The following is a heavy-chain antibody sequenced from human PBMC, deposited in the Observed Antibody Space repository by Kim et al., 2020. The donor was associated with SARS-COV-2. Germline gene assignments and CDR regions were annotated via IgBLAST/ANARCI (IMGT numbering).Heavy chain of an antibody. D-gene: IGHD6-19*01. CDR2: INPSGGST. Sequence: ASVKVSCKASGYTFTSYYMHWVRQAPGQGLEWMGIINPSGGSTSYAQKFQGRVTMTRDTSTSTVYMELSSLRSEDTAVYYCARDRNSSGWYGWFDPWGQGTLVTVSS. CDR1: GYTFTSYY. CDR3: ARDRNSSGWYGWFDP. V-gene: IGHV1-46*01. J-gene: IGHJ5*02.